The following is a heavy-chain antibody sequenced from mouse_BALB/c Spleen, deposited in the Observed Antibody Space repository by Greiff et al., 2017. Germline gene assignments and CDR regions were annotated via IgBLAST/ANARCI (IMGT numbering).Heavy chain of an antibody. CDR3: TRRGSSYGYWYFDV. CDR1: GYTFTSYW. J-gene: IGHJ1*01. V-gene: IGHV1-5*01. D-gene: IGHD1-1*01. CDR2: IYPGNSDT. Sequence: EVQLQQSGTVLARPGASVKMSCKASGYTFTSYWMHWVKQRPGQGLEWIGAIYPGNSDTSYNQKFKGKAKLTAVTSTSTAYMELSSLTNEDSAVYYCTRRGSSYGYWYFDVWGAGTTVTVSS.